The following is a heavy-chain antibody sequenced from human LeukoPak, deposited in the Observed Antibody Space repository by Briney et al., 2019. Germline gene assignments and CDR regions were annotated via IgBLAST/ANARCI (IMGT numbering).Heavy chain of an antibody. CDR2: INPNSGGT. CDR3: ARPIVRATTLPQLDY. D-gene: IGHD1-26*01. J-gene: IGHJ4*02. Sequence: GASVKVSCKASGYTFTGYYMHWVRQAPGQGLEWMGWINPNSGGTNYAQKFQGRVTMTRDTSISTAYMELSRLTSDDTAVYYCARPIVRATTLPQLDYWGQGTLVTVTS. CDR1: GYTFTGYY. V-gene: IGHV1-2*02.